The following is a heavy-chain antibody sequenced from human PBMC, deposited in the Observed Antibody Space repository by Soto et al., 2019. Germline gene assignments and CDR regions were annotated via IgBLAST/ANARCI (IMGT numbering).Heavy chain of an antibody. CDR2: IYYSGST. CDR1: GGSISSYY. D-gene: IGHD6-25*01. J-gene: IGHJ4*02. CDR3: ASLYGFSGFDS. Sequence: SETLSLTCTVSGGSISSYYWSWIRQPPGKGLEWIGYIYYSGSTNYNPSLKSRVTISVDTSKNQFSLKLSSVTAADTAVYYCASLYGFSGFDSWGQGTLVTVSS. V-gene: IGHV4-59*08.